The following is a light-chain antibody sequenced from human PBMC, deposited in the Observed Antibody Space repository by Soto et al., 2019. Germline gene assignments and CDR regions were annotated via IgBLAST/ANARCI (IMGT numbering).Light chain of an antibody. J-gene: IGLJ1*01. CDR2: DGT. CDR3: CSYVTTPEI. CDR1: SSDVDDYRY. Sequence: QSALAQPRSVSGSPGQLLTISCTGTSSDVDDYRYVSWYQQYPGKAPKLVIYDGTKRPSGVPDRFSGSNSGNMASLTISGLQAEDEADYYCCSYVTTPEIFGTGTKVTVL. V-gene: IGLV2-11*01.